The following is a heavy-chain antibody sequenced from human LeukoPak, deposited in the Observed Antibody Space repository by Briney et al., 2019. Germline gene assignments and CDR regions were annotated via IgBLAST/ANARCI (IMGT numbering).Heavy chain of an antibody. D-gene: IGHD3-3*01. J-gene: IGHJ4*02. CDR2: INAGNGDT. Sequence: ASVKVPCKASGYTFTNYAVNWLRPAPGQRLEWMGWINAGNGDTKFSQNYQARVTITRDASASTAYMELSSLTSEDTAVYFCARGLWSAHRREYYFDSWGQGTLVTVSS. CDR3: ARGLWSAHRREYYFDS. CDR1: GYTFTNYA. V-gene: IGHV1-3*01.